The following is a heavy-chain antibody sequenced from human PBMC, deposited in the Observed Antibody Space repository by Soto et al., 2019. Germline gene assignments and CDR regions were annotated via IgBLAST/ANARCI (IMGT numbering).Heavy chain of an antibody. CDR2: ISAYNGNT. J-gene: IGHJ6*03. V-gene: IGHV1-18*01. Sequence: ASVKVSCKASGYTFTSYGISWVRQAPGQGLEWMGWISAYNGNTNYAQKIQGRDTMTTDTSTSTAYMELMSLRSDDTAVYYCARSEKGYYYMDVWGKGTTVTVSS. CDR1: GYTFTSYG. CDR3: ARSEKGYYYMDV.